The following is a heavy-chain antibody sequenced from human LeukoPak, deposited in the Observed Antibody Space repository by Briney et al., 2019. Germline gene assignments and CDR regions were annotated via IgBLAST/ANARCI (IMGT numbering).Heavy chain of an antibody. CDR3: AKANGQDSSGYYALDY. J-gene: IGHJ4*02. Sequence: GGSLRLSCAASGFTVDDYAMHWVRQAPGKGLEWVSGISWNSGSMGYADSVKGRFTISRDNAKNSLYLQMNSVRAEDTALYYCAKANGQDSSGYYALDYWGQGTLVTVSS. CDR1: GFTVDDYA. D-gene: IGHD3-22*01. V-gene: IGHV3-9*01. CDR2: ISWNSGSM.